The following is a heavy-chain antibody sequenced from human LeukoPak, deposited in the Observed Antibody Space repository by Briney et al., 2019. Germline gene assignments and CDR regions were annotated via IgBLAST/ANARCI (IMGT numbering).Heavy chain of an antibody. CDR1: GFTFSTFA. J-gene: IGHJ5*02. Sequence: GGSLRLSCAASGFTFSTFAMIWVRQPPGKGLEWVSSIFPSGGEIHYADSVRGRLTISRDNSKSTLSLQMNSLRAEDAAVYYCAKKYNTGLDPWGQGTLVTVSS. V-gene: IGHV3-23*01. CDR3: AKKYNTGLDP. CDR2: IFPSGGEI. D-gene: IGHD1-14*01.